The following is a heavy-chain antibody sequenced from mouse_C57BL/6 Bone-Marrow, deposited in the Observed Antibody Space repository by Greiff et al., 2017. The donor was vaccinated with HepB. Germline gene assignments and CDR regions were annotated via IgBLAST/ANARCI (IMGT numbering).Heavy chain of an antibody. J-gene: IGHJ4*01. Sequence: QVQLQQPGAELVKPGASVKLSCKASGYTFTSYWMQWVKQRPGQGLEWIGEIDPSDSYTNYNQKFKGKATLTVDTSSSTAYMQLSSLTSEDSAVFFCATYSREYYTMDYCSQLTSSTVFS. CDR3: ATYSREYYTMDY. CDR1: GYTFTSYW. D-gene: IGHD1-1*01. CDR2: IDPSDSYT. V-gene: IGHV1-50*01.